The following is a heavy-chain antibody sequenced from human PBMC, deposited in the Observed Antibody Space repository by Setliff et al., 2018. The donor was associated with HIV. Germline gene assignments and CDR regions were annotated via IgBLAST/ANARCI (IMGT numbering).Heavy chain of an antibody. CDR2: IYYSGNS. CDR3: AREVNIPVRGITDDAFDI. CDR1: GASMSSGDYY. D-gene: IGHD3-10*01. V-gene: IGHV4-30-4*08. J-gene: IGHJ3*02. Sequence: PSETLSLTCTVSGASMSSGDYYWSWIRQPPGKGLEWIGYIYYSGNSYYNPSLKSRVTLSVDTSKNQFSLKVNSVTAADTAVYYCAREVNIPVRGITDDAFDIWAKEQWSPSPQ.